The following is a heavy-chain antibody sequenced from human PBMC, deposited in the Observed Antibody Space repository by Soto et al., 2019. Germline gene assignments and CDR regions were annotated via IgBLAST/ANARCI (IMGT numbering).Heavy chain of an antibody. CDR3: ATRVGTMGRYFFDY. J-gene: IGHJ4*02. CDR1: GFTSSSNS. D-gene: IGHD1-26*01. CDR2: FYSSGTT. V-gene: IGHV3-53*01. Sequence: EVQLVESGGDLIQPGGPLRLSVAASGFTSSSNSLIGFPQAPGKGREWVSLFYSSGTTYYADSVKGRFTISRDTSKNTLYLQMNSLRPEDTAVYYCATRVGTMGRYFFDYWGQGTLVTVSS.